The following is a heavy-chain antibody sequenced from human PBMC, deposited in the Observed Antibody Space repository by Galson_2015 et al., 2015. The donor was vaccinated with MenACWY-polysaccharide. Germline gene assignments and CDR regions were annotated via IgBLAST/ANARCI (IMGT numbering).Heavy chain of an antibody. D-gene: IGHD2-21*01. Sequence: SLRLSCAASGLTFSSTDMTWVRQAPGKGLEWVSSISSDGGSTYADSVKGRFAISRDNSKNTVFLQMSSLRAEDTAVYYCAKDIPYWYFDLSGRGTLVTVSS. CDR3: AKDIPYWYFDL. J-gene: IGHJ2*01. CDR2: ISSDGGST. V-gene: IGHV3-23*01. CDR1: GLTFSSTD.